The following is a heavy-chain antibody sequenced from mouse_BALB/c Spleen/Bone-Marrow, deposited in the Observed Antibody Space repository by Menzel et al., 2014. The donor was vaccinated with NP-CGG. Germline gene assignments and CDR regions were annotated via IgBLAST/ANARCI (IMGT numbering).Heavy chain of an antibody. CDR3: AGGWLPSYAMDY. Sequence: VQLKESGAELVKPGASVKLSCTASGFNIKDTYMHWVKQRPEQGLEWIGRIDPANGNTKYDPKFQGKATITADTSSNTAYLQLRSLTSEDTAVYYCAGGWLPSYAMDYWGQGTSVTVSS. V-gene: IGHV14-3*02. CDR1: GFNIKDTY. D-gene: IGHD2-2*01. CDR2: IDPANGNT. J-gene: IGHJ4*01.